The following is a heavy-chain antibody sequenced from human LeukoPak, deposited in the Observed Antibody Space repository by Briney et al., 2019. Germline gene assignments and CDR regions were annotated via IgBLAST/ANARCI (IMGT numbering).Heavy chain of an antibody. CDR3: ACSSGWYYFDY. V-gene: IGHV3-21*01. D-gene: IGHD6-19*01. CDR1: GLTFSSYS. Sequence: GGSLRLSCAASGLTFSSYSMNWVRQAPGKGLEWVSSITSSSTYIYYADSVKGRFTISRDNAKNSLYLQMNSLRAEDTAVYYCACSSGWYYFDYWGQGTLVTVSS. J-gene: IGHJ4*02. CDR2: ITSSSTYI.